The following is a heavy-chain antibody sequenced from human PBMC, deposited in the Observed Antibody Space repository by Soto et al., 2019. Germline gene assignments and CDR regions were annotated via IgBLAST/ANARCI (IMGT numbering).Heavy chain of an antibody. J-gene: IGHJ3*02. CDR3: ARSLGSSGYDDAFDI. V-gene: IGHV1-69*02. CDR1: GGTFSSYT. D-gene: IGHD3-22*01. Sequence: QVQLVQSGAEVKKPGSSVKVSCKASGGTFSSYTISWVRQAPGQGLEWMGRIIPILGIANYAQKFQGRVTITADKSTSTAYMELSSLRSEDTAVYYCARSLGSSGYDDAFDIWGQGTMVTVSS. CDR2: IIPILGIA.